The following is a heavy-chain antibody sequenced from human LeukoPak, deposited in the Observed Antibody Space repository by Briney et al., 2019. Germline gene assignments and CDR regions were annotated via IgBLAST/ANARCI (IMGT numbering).Heavy chain of an antibody. Sequence: ASVKVSCKASGYTFTSYGISWVRQAPGQGLEWMGWISAYNGNTNYAQKLQGRVTMTTDTSTSTAYTELRSLRSDDTAVYYCARDLIELRYFDWLTGYYYGMDVWGQGTTVTVSS. CDR3: ARDLIELRYFDWLTGYYYGMDV. CDR2: ISAYNGNT. D-gene: IGHD3-9*01. CDR1: GYTFTSYG. V-gene: IGHV1-18*01. J-gene: IGHJ6*02.